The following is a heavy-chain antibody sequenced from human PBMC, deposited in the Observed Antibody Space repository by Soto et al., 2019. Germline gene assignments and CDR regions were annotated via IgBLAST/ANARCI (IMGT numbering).Heavy chain of an antibody. CDR3: ARDRSVYCGGDCPIDY. V-gene: IGHV1-18*01. D-gene: IGHD2-21*02. CDR2: ISAYNGNT. Sequence: GASVKVSCKASGYTLTSYGGSWVRQAPGQGLEWMGWISAYNGNTNYAQKLQGRVTMTTDTSTSTAYMELRSLRSDDTAVYYCARDRSVYCGGDCPIDYWGQGTLLTVSS. J-gene: IGHJ4*02. CDR1: GYTLTSYG.